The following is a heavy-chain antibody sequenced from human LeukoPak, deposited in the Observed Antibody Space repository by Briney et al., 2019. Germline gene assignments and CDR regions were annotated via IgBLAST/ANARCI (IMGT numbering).Heavy chain of an antibody. Sequence: GGSLRLSCAASGFTFSTYAMSWVRQAPGKGPEWVSSISGSGDNADYADSVKGRVTISRDNSKNTLYLQMSSLRADDTAVYYCAKPRRGRGPYYYMDVWGKGTTVTVSS. J-gene: IGHJ6*03. CDR3: AKPRRGRGPYYYMDV. CDR1: GFTFSTYA. V-gene: IGHV3-23*01. CDR2: ISGSGDNA. D-gene: IGHD1-26*01.